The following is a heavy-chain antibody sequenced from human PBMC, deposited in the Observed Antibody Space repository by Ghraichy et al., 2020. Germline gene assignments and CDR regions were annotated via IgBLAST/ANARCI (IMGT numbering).Heavy chain of an antibody. CDR1: GLIFGSYW. J-gene: IGHJ3*02. V-gene: IGHV3-7*03. Sequence: LTCAASGLIFGSYWMTWVRQAPGKGLEWVANINQNGREKYYVGSVKGRFTISRDNAKNSLFLQMNNLSDEDTAVYYCSSGDTFDIWGRGTMVTVSS. D-gene: IGHD3-10*01. CDR3: SSGDTFDI. CDR2: INQNGREK.